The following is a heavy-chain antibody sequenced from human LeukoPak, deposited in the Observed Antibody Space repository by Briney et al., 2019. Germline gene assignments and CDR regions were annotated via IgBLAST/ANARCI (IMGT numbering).Heavy chain of an antibody. CDR2: IYSSGST. CDR3: ARNTNYDSFGSFRGFDP. Sequence: SETLSLTCTVSDGSINSYYWSWIRQPAGRGLEWIGRIYSSGSTNYNPSLTSRVTMSVDTSKNQFSLNLSSVTAADTAVYYCARNTNYDSFGSFRGFDPWGQGTLVTVSS. V-gene: IGHV4-4*07. D-gene: IGHD3-22*01. J-gene: IGHJ5*02. CDR1: DGSINSYY.